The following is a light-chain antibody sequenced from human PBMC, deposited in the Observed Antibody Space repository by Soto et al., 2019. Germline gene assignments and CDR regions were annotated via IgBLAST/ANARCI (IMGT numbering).Light chain of an antibody. J-gene: IGKJ1*01. V-gene: IGKV3-15*01. Sequence: EIVMTQSPATLSVSAGERVTLSCRASQSVSSNLAWYQQKPGQAPRLLIYETSTRATGIPARFSGSGSGTEFTLTISSLQSEDFAVYYCQHDNNWPPPFGQGTKVEIK. CDR3: QHDNNWPPP. CDR1: QSVSSN. CDR2: ETS.